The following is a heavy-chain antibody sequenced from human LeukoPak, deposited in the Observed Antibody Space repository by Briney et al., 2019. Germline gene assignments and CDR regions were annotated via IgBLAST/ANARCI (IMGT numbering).Heavy chain of an antibody. Sequence: GGSLRLSCAASGFTFSSYEMNWVRHAPGKGLEWVSYISSSGSTIYYADSLKGRFTISRDNAKNSLYLQMNSMRAEDTAVYYCARDGAGVTYYYYGMDVWGQGTTVTVSS. CDR1: GFTFSSYE. CDR2: ISSSGSTI. J-gene: IGHJ6*02. D-gene: IGHD3-16*01. V-gene: IGHV3-48*03. CDR3: ARDGAGVTYYYYGMDV.